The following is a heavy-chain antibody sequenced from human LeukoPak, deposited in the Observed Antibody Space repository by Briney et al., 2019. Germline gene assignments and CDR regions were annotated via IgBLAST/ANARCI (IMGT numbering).Heavy chain of an antibody. CDR2: ISAYNGNT. V-gene: IGHV1-18*01. Sequence: GASVKVSCKASGYTFTSYGISWVRQAPGQGLEWMGWISAYNGNTNYAQKLQGRVTMTTDTSTSTAYMEPRSLRSDDTAVYYCARAYSSSWYLESAYFDYWGQGTLVTVSS. CDR1: GYTFTSYG. D-gene: IGHD6-13*01. J-gene: IGHJ4*02. CDR3: ARAYSSSWYLESAYFDY.